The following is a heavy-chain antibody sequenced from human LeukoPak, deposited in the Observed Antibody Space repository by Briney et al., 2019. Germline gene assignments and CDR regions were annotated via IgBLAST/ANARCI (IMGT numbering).Heavy chain of an antibody. J-gene: IGHJ4*02. Sequence: PSQTLSLTCTVSGGSISSGSYYWSWIRQPAGKGLEWIGRIYTSGSTNYSPSLKSRVTIPVDTSKNQFSLKLSSVTAADTAVYYCAASFWSGYYLHGLFDYWGQGTLVTVSS. CDR3: AASFWSGYYLHGLFDY. V-gene: IGHV4-61*02. CDR2: IYTSGST. D-gene: IGHD3-3*01. CDR1: GGSISSGSYY.